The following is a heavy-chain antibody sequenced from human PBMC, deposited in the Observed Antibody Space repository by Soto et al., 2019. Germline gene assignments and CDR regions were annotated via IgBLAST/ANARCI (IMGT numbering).Heavy chain of an antibody. Sequence: PSETLSLTCAVSGGSISSGGYSWTWIRQPPGKGLEWIGYIYHSASTYYNPSLKSRVTISVDRSKNQFSLKLSSVTAADTAVYYCARQPFFILTGFYHYVMDVSGRGSYVTVS. D-gene: IGHD3-9*01. CDR2: IYHSAST. CDR1: GGSISSGGYS. J-gene: IGHJ6*02. CDR3: ARQPFFILTGFYHYVMDV. V-gene: IGHV4-30-2*01.